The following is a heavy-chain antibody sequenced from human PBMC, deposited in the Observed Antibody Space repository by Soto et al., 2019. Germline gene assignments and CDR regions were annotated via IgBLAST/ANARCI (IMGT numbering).Heavy chain of an antibody. V-gene: IGHV3-33*01. Sequence: GGSLRLSCAASGFTFSSYGMHWVRQAPGKGLEWVAVIWYDGSNKYYADSVKGRFTISRDNSKNTLYLQMDSLQTEDTAVYYCSTVLRWELSKDYWGQGTLVTVSS. J-gene: IGHJ4*02. CDR3: STVLRWELSKDY. D-gene: IGHD1-26*01. CDR1: GFTFSSYG. CDR2: IWYDGSNK.